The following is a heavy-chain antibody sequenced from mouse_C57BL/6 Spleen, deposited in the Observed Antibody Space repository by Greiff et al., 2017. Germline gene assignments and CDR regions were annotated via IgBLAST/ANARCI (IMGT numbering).Heavy chain of an antibody. CDR2: IDPNSGGT. Sequence: QVQLKQPGAELVKPGASVKLSCKASGYTFTSYWMHWVKQRPGRGLERIGRIDPNSGGTKYNEKFKSKATLTVDKPSSTAYMQLSSLTSEDSAVYYCARPDGYYEGYYAMDYWGQGTSVTVSS. CDR3: ARPDGYYEGYYAMDY. V-gene: IGHV1-72*01. CDR1: GYTFTSYW. J-gene: IGHJ4*01. D-gene: IGHD2-3*01.